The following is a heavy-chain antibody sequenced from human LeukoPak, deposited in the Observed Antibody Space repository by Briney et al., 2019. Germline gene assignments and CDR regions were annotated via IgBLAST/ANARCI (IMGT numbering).Heavy chain of an antibody. J-gene: IGHJ4*02. V-gene: IGHV3-7*04. CDR2: IKQDGSKK. Sequence: GGSLRLSCVASGFPFSSYRMTWVRQAPRKGLEWVANIKQDGSKKSYVDSVKGRFTISRDNAKNSLYLQMNSLRAEDTAIYYCTRVGYIDEGIDYWGQGTLVTVSS. CDR3: TRVGYIDEGIDY. D-gene: IGHD5-24*01. CDR1: GFPFSSYR.